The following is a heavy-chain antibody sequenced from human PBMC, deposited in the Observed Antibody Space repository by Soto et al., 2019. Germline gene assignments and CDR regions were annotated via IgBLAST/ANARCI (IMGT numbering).Heavy chain of an antibody. V-gene: IGHV3-66*01. Sequence: GGSLRLSCAASGFTVSSNYMSWVRQAPGKGLEWVSVIYSGGSTYYADSVKGRFTISRDNAKNSLYLQMNSLRDEDTAVYYCERNYDFWSGPLGYFDLWGRGTLVTVSS. D-gene: IGHD3-3*01. CDR2: IYSGGST. CDR3: ERNYDFWSGPLGYFDL. CDR1: GFTVSSNY. J-gene: IGHJ2*01.